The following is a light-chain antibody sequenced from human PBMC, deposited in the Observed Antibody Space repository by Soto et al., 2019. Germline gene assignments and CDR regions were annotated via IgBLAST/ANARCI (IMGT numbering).Light chain of an antibody. CDR1: QSLLSSDGNTY. V-gene: IGKV2-30*01. CDR3: KKYVHSVS. CDR2: KVS. J-gene: IGKJ4*01. Sequence: VVVTQSPLSLPVTPGQPASISCRSSQSLLSSDGNTYLNWFHQGPGQSPRRLINKVSNRASGDPDICSGSGSSTDFTLNISRVDAEFVGIYYCKKYVHSVSFGGGTKVEIK.